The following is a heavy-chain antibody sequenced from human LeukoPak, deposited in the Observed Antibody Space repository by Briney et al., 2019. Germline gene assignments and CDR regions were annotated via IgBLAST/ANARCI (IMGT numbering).Heavy chain of an antibody. CDR1: GFTFSSYG. V-gene: IGHV3-23*01. CDR3: TRKGDYKVDWFDP. Sequence: GGTLRLSCAASGFTFSSYGMNWVRQAPGKGLEWVSGIRGNGVTTYYADSVKGRFTISRDNAKNSLYLQMNSLRSEDTAVYYCTRKGDYKVDWFDPWGQGTLVTVSS. CDR2: IRGNGVTT. J-gene: IGHJ5*02. D-gene: IGHD3-10*01.